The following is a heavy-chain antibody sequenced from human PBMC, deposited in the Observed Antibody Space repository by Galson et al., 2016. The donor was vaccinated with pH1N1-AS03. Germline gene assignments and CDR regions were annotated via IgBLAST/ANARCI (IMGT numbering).Heavy chain of an antibody. CDR2: LAAVGDT. CDR1: ELTLSNYD. D-gene: IGHD7-27*01. V-gene: IGHV3-13*01. Sequence: SLRLSCAASELTLSNYDMHWVRQAPGKGLEWISILAAVGDTNYAGSVKGRFTISRENGKNSVYLQMNTLTDEDSAVYYCAVWGATDGTHGMDVWGSGTTVTVSS. J-gene: IGHJ6*04. CDR3: AVWGATDGTHGMDV.